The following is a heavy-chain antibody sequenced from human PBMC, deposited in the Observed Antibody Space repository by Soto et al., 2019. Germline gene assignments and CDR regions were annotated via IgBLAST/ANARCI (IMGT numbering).Heavy chain of an antibody. CDR1: GFTFSSYA. Sequence: GGSLRLSCAASGFTFSSYAMHWVRQAPGKGLEWVAVISYDGSNKYYADSVKGRFTISRDNSKNTLYLQMNSLRAEDTAVYYCARLSTIAVAGHTNPDYWGQGTLVTVSS. CDR2: ISYDGSNK. CDR3: ARLSTIAVAGHTNPDY. V-gene: IGHV3-30-3*01. D-gene: IGHD6-19*01. J-gene: IGHJ4*02.